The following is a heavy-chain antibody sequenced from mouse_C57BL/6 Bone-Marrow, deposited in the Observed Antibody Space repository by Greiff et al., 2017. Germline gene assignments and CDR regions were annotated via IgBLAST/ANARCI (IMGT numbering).Heavy chain of an antibody. CDR1: GYTFTSYW. CDR2: IYPGNSDT. V-gene: IGHV1-5*01. J-gene: IGHJ2*01. CDR3: TRSGYYGR. D-gene: IGHD1-1*01. Sequence: EVQLQQSGTVLARPGASVKMSCKTSGYTFTSYWMHWVKQRPGQGLEWIGAIYPGNSDTSYNQKFKGEAKLTAVTSASTAYMELSSLTNEDSAVYYCTRSGYYGRWGQGTTLTVSA.